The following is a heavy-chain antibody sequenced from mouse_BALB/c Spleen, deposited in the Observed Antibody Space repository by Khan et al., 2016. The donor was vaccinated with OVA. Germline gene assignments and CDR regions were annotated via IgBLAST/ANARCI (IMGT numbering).Heavy chain of an antibody. CDR2: ITNGGGST. V-gene: IGHV5-12-2*01. Sequence: DVKLVESGGGLVQPGGSLKLSCAASGFTFSSNTMSWVRQTPEKRLEWVAYITNGGGSTYYPDTVKGRFTISRDNAKNTLYLQMSSLKSEDTAMYYCARVPTFITTALDYWGQGTSVTVSS. CDR1: GFTFSSNT. J-gene: IGHJ4*01. CDR3: ARVPTFITTALDY. D-gene: IGHD1-2*01.